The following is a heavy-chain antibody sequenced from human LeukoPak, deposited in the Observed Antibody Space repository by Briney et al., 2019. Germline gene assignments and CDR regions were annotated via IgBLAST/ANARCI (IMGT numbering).Heavy chain of an antibody. J-gene: IGHJ4*02. D-gene: IGHD2-2*01. CDR1: GSSFTTYW. V-gene: IGHV5-51*01. CDR2: IYPGDSDA. Sequence: GESLQISCQASGSSFTTYWIGWVRQVPGKGLEWMGIIYPGDSDARYSPSFQGQVTISVDKSISTAYLQWSSLKASDTAVYYCARLSAMSIGRGGDCWGQGTLVTVSS. CDR3: ARLSAMSIGRGGDC.